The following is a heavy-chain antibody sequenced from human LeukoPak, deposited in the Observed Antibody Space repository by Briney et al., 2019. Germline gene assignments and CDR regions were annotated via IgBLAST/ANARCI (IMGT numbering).Heavy chain of an antibody. Sequence: GGSLRLSCAASGFTFSRYPMSWVRQAPGKGLEWVSTISGNDDSTYYADSVKGRFTISRDTSKNTLYVQMNSLRGEDTAIYYCAKDDSGGRAWGQGTLVTVSS. CDR3: AKDDSGGRA. CDR1: GFTFSRYP. J-gene: IGHJ4*02. V-gene: IGHV3-23*01. CDR2: ISGNDDST. D-gene: IGHD6-19*01.